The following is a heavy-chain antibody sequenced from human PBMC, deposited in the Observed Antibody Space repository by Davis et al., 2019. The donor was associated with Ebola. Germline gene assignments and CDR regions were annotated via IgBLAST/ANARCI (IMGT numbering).Heavy chain of an antibody. CDR2: IYHSGST. CDR3: AGCSGYYFDY. Sequence: ESLKISCAASGFTFSSYWMSWVRQAPGKGLEWIGEIYHSGSTNYNPSLKSRVTISVDKSKNQFSLKLSSVTAADTAVYYCAGCSGYYFDYWGQGTLVTVSS. D-gene: IGHD6-19*01. V-gene: IGHV4/OR15-8*01. CDR1: GFTFSSYW. J-gene: IGHJ4*02.